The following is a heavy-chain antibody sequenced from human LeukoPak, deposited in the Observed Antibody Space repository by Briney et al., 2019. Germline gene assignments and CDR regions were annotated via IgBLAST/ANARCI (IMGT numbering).Heavy chain of an antibody. CDR3: ARAADYYYGMDV. V-gene: IGHV3-48*02. Sequence: ETLSLTCSVSDGSINSYYWNWVRQAPGKGLEWVSYISRTSSTIYYADSVKGRFTISRDNAKNSLYLQMNSLRDEDTAEYYCARAADYYYGMDVWGQGTTVTVSS. CDR1: DGSINSYY. J-gene: IGHJ6*02. CDR2: ISRTSSTI.